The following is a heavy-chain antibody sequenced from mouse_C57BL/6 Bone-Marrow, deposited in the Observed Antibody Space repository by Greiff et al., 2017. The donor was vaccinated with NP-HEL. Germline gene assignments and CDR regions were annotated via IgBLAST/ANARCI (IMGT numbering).Heavy chain of an antibody. J-gene: IGHJ2*01. Sequence: VQLQQPGAELVKPGASVKMSCKASGYTFTSYWITWVKQRPGQGLEWIGDIYPGSGSTNYNDKFKSKATLTVDTSSSTAYMQLSSLTSEDSAVYYCARRFITTVVDYWGQGTTLTVSS. V-gene: IGHV1-55*01. CDR3: ARRFITTVVDY. CDR2: IYPGSGST. D-gene: IGHD1-1*01. CDR1: GYTFTSYW.